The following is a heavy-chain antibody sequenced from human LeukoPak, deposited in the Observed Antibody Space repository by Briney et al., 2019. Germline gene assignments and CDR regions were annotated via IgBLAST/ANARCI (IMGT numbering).Heavy chain of an antibody. Sequence: PGGSLRLSCAGSGFSFSSNVMSWVRQAPGEGLEWVSAIGGSGGSTYYADSVKGRFTISRDNSKNALYLQMNSLRAEDTAVYYCAKDMGYYYDSSGYLGSFDYWGQGTLVTVSS. V-gene: IGHV3-23*01. CDR1: GFSFSSNV. CDR2: IGGSGGST. J-gene: IGHJ4*02. CDR3: AKDMGYYYDSSGYLGSFDY. D-gene: IGHD3-22*01.